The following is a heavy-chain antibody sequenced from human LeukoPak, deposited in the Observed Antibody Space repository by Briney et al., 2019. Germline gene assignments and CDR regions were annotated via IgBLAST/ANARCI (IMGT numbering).Heavy chain of an antibody. J-gene: IGHJ4*02. V-gene: IGHV3-23*01. D-gene: IGHD6-19*01. CDR1: GFTFSAFA. Sequence: GGSLRLSCAASGFTFSAFAMTWVRQAPGKGLEWVSTITDDGYNTYSADSVKGRITFSRDNSKNTLSLQLRSLRAEDTAVYYCAKDLTNTSGASDHWDQGTLVTVSS. CDR2: ITDDGYNT. CDR3: AKDLTNTSGASDH.